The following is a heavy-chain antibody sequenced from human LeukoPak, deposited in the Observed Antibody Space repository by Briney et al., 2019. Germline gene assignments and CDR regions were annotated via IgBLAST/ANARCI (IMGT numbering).Heavy chain of an antibody. CDR3: AKNSGYSSSSGYYYYMDV. CDR1: GFTFSSYA. CDR2: ISGSDDST. J-gene: IGHJ6*03. Sequence: GGSLRLSCVASGFTFSSYAMSWVRQAPGKGLEWVSSISGSDDSTYYADSVKGRFTISRDNSKNTLYLQMNSLRAEDTAVYYCAKNSGYSSSSGYYYYMDVWGKGTTVTVSS. D-gene: IGHD6-13*01. V-gene: IGHV3-23*01.